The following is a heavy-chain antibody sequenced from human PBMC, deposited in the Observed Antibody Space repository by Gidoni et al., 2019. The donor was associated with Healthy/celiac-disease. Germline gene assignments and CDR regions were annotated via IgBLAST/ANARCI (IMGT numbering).Heavy chain of an antibody. CDR1: GFTFSGSA. CDR2: IRSKANSYAT. CDR3: TRPYYDSSGYSPDDAFDI. V-gene: IGHV3-73*02. J-gene: IGHJ3*02. D-gene: IGHD3-22*01. Sequence: EVQLVESGGGLVQPGGSLKLSCAASGFTFSGSAMHWVRQASGKGLEWVGRIRSKANSYATAYAASVKGRFTISRDDSKNTAYLQMNSLKTEDTAVYYCTRPYYDSSGYSPDDAFDIWGQGTMVTVSS.